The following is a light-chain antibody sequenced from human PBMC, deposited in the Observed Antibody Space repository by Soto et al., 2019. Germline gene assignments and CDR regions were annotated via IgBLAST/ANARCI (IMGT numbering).Light chain of an antibody. J-gene: IGLJ1*01. CDR3: SSYADSNNYV. CDR2: EVS. CDR1: SSDVGTYNH. V-gene: IGLV2-8*01. Sequence: QSALTQPPSASGSPGQSVTISCSGTSSDVGTYNHVSWYQQHPGKAPKLMIYEVSTRPSGVPDRFSGSKSGNTASLTVSGLQAEDEADYYCSSYADSNNYVCGTGTKLTVL.